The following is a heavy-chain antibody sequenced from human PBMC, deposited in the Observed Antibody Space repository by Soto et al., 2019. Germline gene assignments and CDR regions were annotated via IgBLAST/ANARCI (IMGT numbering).Heavy chain of an antibody. CDR2: IVVGSGNT. D-gene: IGHD1-1*01. CDR3: AAGTPGYYYYSGMDV. CDR1: GFTFTSSA. V-gene: IGHV1-58*01. J-gene: IGHJ6*02. Sequence: SVKVSCKASGFTFTSSAVQWVRQARGQRLEWIGWIVVGSGNTNYAQKFQERVTITRDMSTSTAYMELRSLRSEDTAVYYCAAGTPGYYYYSGMDVWGQGTTVT.